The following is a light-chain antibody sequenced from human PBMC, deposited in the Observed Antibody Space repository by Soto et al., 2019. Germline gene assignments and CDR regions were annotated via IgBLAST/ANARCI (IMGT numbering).Light chain of an antibody. Sequence: EIVLTQSPATLFLSPGERATLSCRASQTVSNSLAWYQQKPGQPPRLLIYDASNRAAGIPARFSGSGSGTDFTLTISSLEPEDFAVYYCQQRSNWPPKFTFGPGTKVDIK. CDR1: QTVSNS. CDR2: DAS. V-gene: IGKV3-11*01. J-gene: IGKJ3*01. CDR3: QQRSNWPPKFT.